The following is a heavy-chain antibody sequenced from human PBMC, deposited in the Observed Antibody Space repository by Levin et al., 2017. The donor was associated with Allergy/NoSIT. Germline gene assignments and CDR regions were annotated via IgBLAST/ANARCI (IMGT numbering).Heavy chain of an antibody. CDR1: GGFIHGSY. CDR3: ARGLAGTSRYTHGF. J-gene: IGHJ4*02. Sequence: SQTLSLTCIVSGGFIHGSYWTWIRQPPGKGLEWIGNMHYSGTTTYNPSLKSRVTISVDTSMNQFSLNLNSVTSADSAVYYCARGLAGTSRYTHGFWGQGTLVTVSS. CDR2: MHYSGTT. V-gene: IGHV4-59*01. D-gene: IGHD3-16*02.